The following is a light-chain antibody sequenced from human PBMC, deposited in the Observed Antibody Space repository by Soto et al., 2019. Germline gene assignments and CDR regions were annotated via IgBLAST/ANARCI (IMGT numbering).Light chain of an antibody. Sequence: QSALTQPASVSGSPGQSITISCTGTSSDVGGYNFVSWYQQYPGKAPKLMIYDVSNRPSGVSNRFSGSKSGNTASLTISGLQAEDEADFYCSSYSRSCSPEVFGTGTKLTVL. CDR1: SSDVGGYNF. J-gene: IGLJ1*01. CDR2: DVS. V-gene: IGLV2-14*01. CDR3: SSYSRSCSPEV.